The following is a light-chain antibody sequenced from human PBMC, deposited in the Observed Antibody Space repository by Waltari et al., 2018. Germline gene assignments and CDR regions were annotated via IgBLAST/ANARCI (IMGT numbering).Light chain of an antibody. V-gene: IGKV1-33*01. J-gene: IGKJ4*01. CDR2: DAS. CDR3: QQYDNLLT. CDR1: QDISNY. Sequence: DIQMTQSPSSLSASVGDRVTITCQASQDISNYLNWYQQKPRKAPKLLIYDASNLETGVPSRFSGSGSGTDFTCTISSLQPEDIATYYCQQYDNLLTFGGGTKVEIK.